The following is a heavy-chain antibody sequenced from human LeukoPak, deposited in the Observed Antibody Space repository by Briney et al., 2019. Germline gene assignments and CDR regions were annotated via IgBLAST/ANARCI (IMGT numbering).Heavy chain of an antibody. Sequence: GGSLRLSCAASGFTFSSYVMHWVRQAPGKGLEWVAIISYDGSNEYYADSVKGRFTISRDNSKNALYLQMNSLRAADTAVYYCARDRVAGYYMDVWGKGTTVTISS. J-gene: IGHJ6*03. D-gene: IGHD3-10*01. V-gene: IGHV3-30*04. CDR2: ISYDGSNE. CDR3: ARDRVAGYYMDV. CDR1: GFTFSSYV.